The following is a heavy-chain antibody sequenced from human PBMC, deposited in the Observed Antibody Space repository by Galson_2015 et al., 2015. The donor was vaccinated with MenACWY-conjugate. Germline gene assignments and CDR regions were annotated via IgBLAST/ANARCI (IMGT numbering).Heavy chain of an antibody. V-gene: IGHV1-69*13. CDR2: IIPIFGTA. Sequence: SVKVSCKASGGTFSSYAISWVRQAPGQGLEWMGGIIPIFGTANYAQKFQGRVTITADESTSTAYMELSSLRSEDTAVYYCASPDPTYCGGDCFHYYYYYGMDVWGQGTTVTVSS. J-gene: IGHJ6*02. D-gene: IGHD2-21*02. CDR1: GGTFSSYA. CDR3: ASPDPTYCGGDCFHYYYYYGMDV.